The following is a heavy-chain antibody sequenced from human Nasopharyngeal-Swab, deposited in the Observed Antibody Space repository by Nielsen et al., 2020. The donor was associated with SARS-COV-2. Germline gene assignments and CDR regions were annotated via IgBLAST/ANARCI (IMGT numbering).Heavy chain of an antibody. Sequence: SETLSLTCAVYGGFFSGYYWSWIRQPPGKGLEWIGEINHSGSTNYNPSLKSRVTISVDTSKNQFSLKLSSVTAADTAVYYCAALKYCSGGSCYSFHTVGAFDIWGQGTMVTVSS. V-gene: IGHV4-34*01. J-gene: IGHJ3*02. CDR2: INHSGST. CDR3: AALKYCSGGSCYSFHTVGAFDI. CDR1: GGFFSGYY. D-gene: IGHD2-15*01.